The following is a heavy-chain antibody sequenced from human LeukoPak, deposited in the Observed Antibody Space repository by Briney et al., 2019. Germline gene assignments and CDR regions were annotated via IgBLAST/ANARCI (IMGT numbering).Heavy chain of an antibody. Sequence: QPGGSLRLSCAASGFTFDDYAMHWVRQAPGKGLEWVSGISWNSGSIGYADSVKGRFTISRDNAKNSLYLQMNSLRAEDMALYYCASSSSSLNHDAFDIWGQGTMVTVSS. CDR2: ISWNSGSI. CDR1: GFTFDDYA. J-gene: IGHJ3*02. D-gene: IGHD6-13*01. CDR3: ASSSSSLNHDAFDI. V-gene: IGHV3-9*03.